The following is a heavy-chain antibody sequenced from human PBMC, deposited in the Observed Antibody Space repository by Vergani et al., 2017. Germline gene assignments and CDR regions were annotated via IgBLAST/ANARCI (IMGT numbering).Heavy chain of an antibody. V-gene: IGHV3-30*02. J-gene: IGHJ4*02. Sequence: QVQLVESGGGVVQPGRCLRLSCAASGFTFSNFGMHWIRQAPGKGLEWRAYIGKDGINTRYRDAVKGRFTVSRNNSKDILYLQMDSLRSEDTALYYCAKYLRDSTDGLPDSWGPGTLVIVSS. CDR2: IGKDGINT. D-gene: IGHD2-21*02. CDR3: AKYLRDSTDGLPDS. CDR1: GFTFSNFG.